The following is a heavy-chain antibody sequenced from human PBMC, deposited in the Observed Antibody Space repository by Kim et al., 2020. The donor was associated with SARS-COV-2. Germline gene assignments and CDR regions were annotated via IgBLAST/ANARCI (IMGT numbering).Heavy chain of an antibody. CDR2: ITNNGGDT. Sequence: GGSLRLSCAASGFTFSNSAMNWVHQAPGKGLEWISTITNNGGDTHSADSVKGRFTISRDNSKNTLYLEMNSLRAEDTALYYCAKDRSTGSADAFDLWGQGTVVTVSS. J-gene: IGHJ3*01. D-gene: IGHD1-1*01. CDR1: GFTFSNSA. CDR3: AKDRSTGSADAFDL. V-gene: IGHV3-23*01.